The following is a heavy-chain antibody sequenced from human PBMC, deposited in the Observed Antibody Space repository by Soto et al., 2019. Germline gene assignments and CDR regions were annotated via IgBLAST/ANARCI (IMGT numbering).Heavy chain of an antibody. J-gene: IGHJ5*02. V-gene: IGHV3-15*01. D-gene: IGHD4-4*01. CDR1: GFTFSHAW. Sequence: GGSLRLSCAASGFTFSHAWMSWVRQAPGKGLEWVGRIKSKADGEAKDYGAPVRGRFTISRDDSQDILYLHMNSLRIEDTAVYYCCVIKRRDQYSTSGYWFDPWGPGTLVTVSS. CDR2: IKSKADGEAK. CDR3: CVIKRRDQYSTSGYWFDP.